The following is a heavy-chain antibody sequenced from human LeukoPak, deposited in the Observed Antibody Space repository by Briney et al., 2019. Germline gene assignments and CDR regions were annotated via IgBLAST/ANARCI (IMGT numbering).Heavy chain of an antibody. D-gene: IGHD3-22*01. CDR3: AKAPGIDDSSPFDY. J-gene: IGHJ4*02. V-gene: IGHV3-30*18. Sequence: PGRSPRLSCAASGFTFSSYGMPWVRQAPGKGLEWVAVISYDGSNKYYADSVKGRFTISRDNSKNTLYLQMNSLRAEDTAVYYCAKAPGIDDSSPFDYWGQGTLVTVSS. CDR2: ISYDGSNK. CDR1: GFTFSSYG.